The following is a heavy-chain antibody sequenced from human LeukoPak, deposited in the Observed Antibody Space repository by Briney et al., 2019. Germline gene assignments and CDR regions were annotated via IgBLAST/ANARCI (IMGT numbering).Heavy chain of an antibody. Sequence: GGSLRLSCAASGFTFSSYAMSWVRQAPGKGLEWVSAISGSGGSTYYADSVKGRFTISRDNSKNTLYLQMNSLRAEDTAVYYCAKGKVPAALTTFGVPMGYWGQGTLVTVSS. V-gene: IGHV3-23*01. CDR2: ISGSGGST. CDR1: GFTFSSYA. J-gene: IGHJ4*02. CDR3: AKGKVPAALTTFGVPMGY. D-gene: IGHD3-3*01.